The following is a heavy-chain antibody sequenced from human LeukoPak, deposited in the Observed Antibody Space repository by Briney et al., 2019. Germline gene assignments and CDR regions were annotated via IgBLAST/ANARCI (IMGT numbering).Heavy chain of an antibody. CDR1: GFTFSAYA. CDR2: IRGGGTSE. V-gene: IGHV3-23*01. J-gene: IGHJ4*02. Sequence: GGSLRLSCTASGFTFSAYAMMWVRQAPGKGPEWVSAIRGGGTSEFYADSVKGRFRISRDNSRNTLYLQMNSLRVEDTAVYYCAKDASWYGRNYFDYWGQGILVTVSS. D-gene: IGHD6-13*01. CDR3: AKDASWYGRNYFDY.